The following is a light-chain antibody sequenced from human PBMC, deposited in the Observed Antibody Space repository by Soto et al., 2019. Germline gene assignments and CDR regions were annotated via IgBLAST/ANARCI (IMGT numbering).Light chain of an antibody. V-gene: IGKV1-27*01. Sequence: DIQMTQSPSSLSASVGDRVIITCRASQAIGNYLAWYLQRPGKVPKLLISAASTLQSGVPSRFSGSGSGTDFTLTISSLQPEDVATYYCQKYNSAPQTFGQGTKVEIK. J-gene: IGKJ1*01. CDR2: AAS. CDR1: QAIGNY. CDR3: QKYNSAPQT.